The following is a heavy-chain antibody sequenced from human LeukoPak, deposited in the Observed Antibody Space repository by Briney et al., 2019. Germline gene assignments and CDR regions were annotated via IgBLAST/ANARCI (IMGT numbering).Heavy chain of an antibody. J-gene: IGHJ5*02. D-gene: IGHD2-15*01. Sequence: PGGSLRLSCAASGFPFSSFPMSWVRKAPGKGLDWVSAISGSGGSTYYADSVKGRFTISRDNSKNTLYLQMNSLRAEDTAVYYCAKLGIVVVVAATTWFDPWGQGTLVTVSS. CDR2: ISGSGGST. V-gene: IGHV3-23*01. CDR1: GFPFSSFP. CDR3: AKLGIVVVVAATTWFDP.